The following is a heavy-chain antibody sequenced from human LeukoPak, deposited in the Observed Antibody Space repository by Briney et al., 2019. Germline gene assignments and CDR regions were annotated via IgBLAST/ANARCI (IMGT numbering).Heavy chain of an antibody. V-gene: IGHV4-34*01. D-gene: IGHD3-10*01. CDR3: ARGYGSGSYYHRGFDY. Sequence: SETLSLTCAVYGGSFSGYYWSWIRQPPGKGLEWIGEINHSGGTNYNPSLKSRVTISVDTSKNQFSLKLSSVTAADTAVYYCARGYGSGSYYHRGFDYWGQGTLVTVSS. CDR1: GGSFSGYY. CDR2: INHSGGT. J-gene: IGHJ4*02.